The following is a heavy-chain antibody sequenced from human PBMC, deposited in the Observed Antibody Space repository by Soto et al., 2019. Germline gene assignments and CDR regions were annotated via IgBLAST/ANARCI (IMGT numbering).Heavy chain of an antibody. CDR1: CFTFITYW. CDR3: ARAPQYYDFWSGYYRSGDLKLYFDS. J-gene: IGHJ4*02. Sequence: GGSLRFSCTSSCFTFITYWMTWVRQAPGKGLEWVANVNQDGSDKYYGDSVKGRFTISRDNTKNSLYLQMNSPRAEDTAVYYCARAPQYYDFWSGYYRSGDLKLYFDSWGQGTLVTVS. D-gene: IGHD3-3*01. V-gene: IGHV3-7*03. CDR2: VNQDGSDK.